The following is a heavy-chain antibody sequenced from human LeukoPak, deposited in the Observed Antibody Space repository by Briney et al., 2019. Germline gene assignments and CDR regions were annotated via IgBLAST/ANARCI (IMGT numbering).Heavy chain of an antibody. CDR3: AGYNCSSTTCYTGGFDY. J-gene: IGHJ4*02. D-gene: IGHD2-2*02. V-gene: IGHV3-23*01. CDR1: GFTFTSYA. Sequence: GSLRLSCAASGFTFTSYAMSRVRQAPGKGLEWVSAISGSGGSTYYADSVKGRFTISRDNSKNTLYLQMNSLRAEDTAVYYCAGYNCSSTTCYTGGFDYWGQGTLVTVSS. CDR2: ISGSGGST.